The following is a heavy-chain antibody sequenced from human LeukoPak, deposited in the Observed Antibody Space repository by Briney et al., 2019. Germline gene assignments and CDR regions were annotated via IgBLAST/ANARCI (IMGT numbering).Heavy chain of an antibody. CDR2: IYYTGNT. Sequence: SETLSLTCTVSGDSLTGYYWGWIRQPPGKGLEWIGNIYYTGNTYFNPSLKSRVTISLDTSKNQFSLKVISMTAADTAVYYCTKSDGSGLIRICGRGKMVTVSS. CDR3: TKSDGSGLIRI. J-gene: IGHJ3*02. D-gene: IGHD3-22*01. CDR1: GDSLTGYY. V-gene: IGHV4-39*07.